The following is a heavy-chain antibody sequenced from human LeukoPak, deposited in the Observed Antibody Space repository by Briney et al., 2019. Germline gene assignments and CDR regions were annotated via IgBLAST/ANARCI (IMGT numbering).Heavy chain of an antibody. CDR3: AREIFGSGSYPDY. V-gene: IGHV3-33*01. CDR2: IWHDASNT. CDR1: GFRFSTYA. D-gene: IGHD3-10*01. Sequence: GGSLRLSCAASGFRFSTYAMHWVRQAPGKGLEWVALIWHDASNTFYTDSVKGRFTISRDNSKNTVYRQMNSLGGEETAVYYWAREIFGSGSYPDYWGEGRLVTV. J-gene: IGHJ4*02.